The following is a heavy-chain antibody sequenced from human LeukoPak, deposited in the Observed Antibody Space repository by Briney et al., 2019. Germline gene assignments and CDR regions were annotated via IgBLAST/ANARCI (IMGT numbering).Heavy chain of an antibody. CDR1: GFTFRDYW. CDR3: ARDEFATSWFLDY. J-gene: IGHJ4*02. CDR2: IKQDGGER. Sequence: GGSLRLSCVASGFTFRDYWMTWVRQAPGKGLEWVANIKQDGGERYYVESVKGRFTISRENAENSVYLQMNNLRAEDTAVYYCARDEFATSWFLDYWGQGTLVTVSS. V-gene: IGHV3-7*01. D-gene: IGHD3-10*01.